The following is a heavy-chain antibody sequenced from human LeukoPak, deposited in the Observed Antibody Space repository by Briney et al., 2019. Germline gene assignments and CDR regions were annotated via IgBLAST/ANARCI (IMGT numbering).Heavy chain of an antibody. D-gene: IGHD3-10*01. CDR3: ARAFMVRGVPGY. J-gene: IGHJ4*02. CDR2: INPNSGGT. CDR1: GYTFTGYY. Sequence: ASVKASCKASGYTFTGYYMHWVRQAPGQGLEWMGWINPNSGGTNYAQKFQGRVTMTRDTSISTAYMELSRLRSDDTAVYYCARAFMVRGVPGYWGQGTLVTVSS. V-gene: IGHV1-2*02.